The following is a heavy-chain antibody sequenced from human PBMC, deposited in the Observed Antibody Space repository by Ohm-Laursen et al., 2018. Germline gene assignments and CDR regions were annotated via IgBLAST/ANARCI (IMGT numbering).Heavy chain of an antibody. Sequence: SDTLSLTWSASGGSLSGYFWSWIRQPPGKGLEWIGYIFYTGTTNYKSSLRSRLTISSDTSKGQLSLKLASVTAADTAIYYCARHVQAHSGSYFAHFDLWGQGALVTVSS. CDR3: ARHVQAHSGSYFAHFDL. J-gene: IGHJ4*02. D-gene: IGHD1-26*01. CDR2: IFYTGTT. V-gene: IGHV4-59*08. CDR1: GGSLSGYF.